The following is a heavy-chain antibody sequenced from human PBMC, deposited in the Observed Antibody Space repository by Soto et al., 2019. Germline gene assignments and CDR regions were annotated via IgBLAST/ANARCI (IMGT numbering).Heavy chain of an antibody. D-gene: IGHD3-10*01. J-gene: IGHJ6*03. CDR1: GFTFSSYA. Sequence: GGSLRLSCAASGFTFSSYAMSWVRQAPGKGLEWVSAISGSGGSTYYADSVKGRFTISRDNSKNTLYLQMNSLRAEDTAVYYCAKATMVRGVIPRKNYYMDVWGKGTTVTVSS. V-gene: IGHV3-23*01. CDR2: ISGSGGST. CDR3: AKATMVRGVIPRKNYYMDV.